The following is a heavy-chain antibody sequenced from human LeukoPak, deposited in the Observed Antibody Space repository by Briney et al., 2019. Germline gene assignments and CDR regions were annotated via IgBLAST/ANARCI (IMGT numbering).Heavy chain of an antibody. J-gene: IGHJ5*02. CDR2: IIPILGIA. D-gene: IGHD3-9*01. CDR3: ARAGGKYYDILTPTNVEWANWFDP. CDR1: GGTFNSYT. Sequence: SVKVSCKASGGTFNSYTISWVRQAPGQGLEWMGRIIPILGIANYAQKFQGRVTITADKSTSTAYMELSSLRSEDTAVYYCARAGGKYYDILTPTNVEWANWFDPWGQGTMVTVSS. V-gene: IGHV1-69*02.